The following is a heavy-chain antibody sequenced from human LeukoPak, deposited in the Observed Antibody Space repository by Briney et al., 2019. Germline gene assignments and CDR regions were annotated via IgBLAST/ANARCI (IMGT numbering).Heavy chain of an antibody. CDR3: AKDQWELTYFDY. Sequence: GGSLRLSCAASGFTFSSYGMHWVRQAPGKGLEWVAFIRYDGSNKYYADSVKVRFTISRDNSKNTLYLQMNSLRAEDTAVYYCAKDQWELTYFDYWGQGTLVTVSS. V-gene: IGHV3-30*02. D-gene: IGHD1-26*01. CDR2: IRYDGSNK. CDR1: GFTFSSYG. J-gene: IGHJ4*02.